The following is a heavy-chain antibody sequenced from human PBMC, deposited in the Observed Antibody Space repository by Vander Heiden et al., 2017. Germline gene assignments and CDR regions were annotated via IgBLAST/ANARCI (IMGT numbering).Heavy chain of an antibody. CDR3: AKDDGGTFLTSYES. J-gene: IGHJ5*02. V-gene: IGHV3-23*01. D-gene: IGHD1-1*01. CDR1: GFSFRSFV. CDR2: ISRSGDST. Sequence: VQLLESGGGLVQPGGSLRPYCAASGFSFRSFVMSWVRQAPGKGLEWVSLISRSGDSTQYADPVKGRFTISRDNSKNMLYLQMNTLRAEDTAVYYCAKDDGGTFLTSYESWGQGTLVTVSS.